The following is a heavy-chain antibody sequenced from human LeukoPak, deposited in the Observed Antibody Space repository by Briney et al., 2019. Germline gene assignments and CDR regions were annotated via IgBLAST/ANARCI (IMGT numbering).Heavy chain of an antibody. Sequence: GGSLGLSCAASGFAFTSYAMSWARQARGKGLEGVSAISGSGRDSYYADSVKGRFTISRDNSKNTLYLQMSSLRAEDTALYYCAKKRESSPTSFDNWGQGTLVTVSS. CDR3: AKKRESSPTSFDN. CDR2: ISGSGRDS. D-gene: IGHD2/OR15-2a*01. J-gene: IGHJ4*02. CDR1: GFAFTSYA. V-gene: IGHV3-23*01.